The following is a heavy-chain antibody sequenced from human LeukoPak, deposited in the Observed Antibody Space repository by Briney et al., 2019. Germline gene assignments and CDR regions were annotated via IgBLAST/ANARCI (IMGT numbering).Heavy chain of an antibody. D-gene: IGHD6-13*01. CDR3: AKKGIAAADSFDY. CDR2: ISGSGGSA. J-gene: IGHJ4*02. CDR1: GFTFSSYT. V-gene: IGHV3-23*01. Sequence: GGSLRLSCAVSGFTFSSYTMSWVRQAPGKGLEWVSAISGSGGSAYYTDSVKGRFTISRDNSKNTLYLQMNSLRAEGTAVYYCAKKGIAAADSFDYWGQGTLVTVSS.